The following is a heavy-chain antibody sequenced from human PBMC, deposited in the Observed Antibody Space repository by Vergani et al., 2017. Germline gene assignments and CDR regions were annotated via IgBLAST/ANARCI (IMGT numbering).Heavy chain of an antibody. J-gene: IGHJ4*02. V-gene: IGHV4-31*03. D-gene: IGHD6-19*01. CDR3: AAGPYSSGWHGRYFDY. Sequence: QVQLQESGPGLVKPSQTLSLTCTVSGGSISSGGYYWSWIRQHPGEGLEWIGYIYYSGSTYYNPSLKRRVTISVDTSKNQFSLKRSSVTAADTAVYYCAAGPYSSGWHGRYFDYWGQGTLVTVSS. CDR1: GGSISSGGYY. CDR2: IYYSGST.